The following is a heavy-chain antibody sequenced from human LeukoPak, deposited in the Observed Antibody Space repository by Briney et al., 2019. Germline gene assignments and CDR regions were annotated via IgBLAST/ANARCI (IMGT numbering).Heavy chain of an antibody. CDR3: ARGVAGLDDAFEI. J-gene: IGHJ3*02. CDR2: ISAYNGNT. CDR1: GYTFTSYG. Sequence: ASVKVSCKASGYTFTSYGISWVRQAPGQGLEWMRWISAYNGNTNYAQKLQGRVTMTTDTSTSTAYMELRSLNSDNTAVYSCARGVAGLDDAFEISGEGTMVTVSS. V-gene: IGHV1-18*01. D-gene: IGHD6-19*01.